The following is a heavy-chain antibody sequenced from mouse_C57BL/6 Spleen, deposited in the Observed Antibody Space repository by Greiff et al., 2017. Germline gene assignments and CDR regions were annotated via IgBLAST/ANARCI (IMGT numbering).Heavy chain of an antibody. CDR3: AMGSYYSKAMDY. CDR2: ISSCGSTI. V-gene: IGHV5-17*01. Sequence: VKLQEPGGGLVQPKGSLKLSCAASGFTFSDYGMHWVRQAPEKGLEWVAYISSCGSTINYAQTVKGRFTITRDNAKHTLFLQMTSMRSEGTAMYYAAMGSYYSKAMDYWGQGTSVTVSA. J-gene: IGHJ4*01. CDR1: GFTFSDYG. D-gene: IGHD2-5*01.